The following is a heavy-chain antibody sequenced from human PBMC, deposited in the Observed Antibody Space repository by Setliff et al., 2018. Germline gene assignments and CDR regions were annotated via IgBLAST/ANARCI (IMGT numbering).Heavy chain of an antibody. D-gene: IGHD1-26*01. CDR1: GDSIRSFY. J-gene: IGHJ4*02. CDR2: IDYSGIT. Sequence: ETLSLTCSVSGDSIRSFYWSWIRQSPRKGLEWIGYIDYSGITNYNPSLNSRVSMSVDTSKNQFSLRLNSVTAADTAIYYCARVARAGSVDYWGQGTLVTVSS. V-gene: IGHV4-59*01. CDR3: ARVARAGSVDY.